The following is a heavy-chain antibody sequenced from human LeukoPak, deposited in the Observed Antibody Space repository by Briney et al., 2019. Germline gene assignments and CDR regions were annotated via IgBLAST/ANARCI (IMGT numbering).Heavy chain of an antibody. CDR3: ARDLYRYCSGGSCRQFDY. J-gene: IGHJ4*02. CDR2: IYYSGST. V-gene: IGHV4-59*12. Sequence: PSETLSLTCTVSGGSISSYYGSWIRQPPGKGLEGIGYIYYSGSTNYNPSLNSRVPMSVDKSKNQFSLKLRSVTAADTAVYYCARDLYRYCSGGSCRQFDYWGQGTLVTVSS. CDR1: GGSISSYY. D-gene: IGHD2-15*01.